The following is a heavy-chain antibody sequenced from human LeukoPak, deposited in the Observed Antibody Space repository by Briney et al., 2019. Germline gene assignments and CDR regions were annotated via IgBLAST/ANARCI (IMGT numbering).Heavy chain of an antibody. Sequence: GGSLRLSCAASGFSFSSYGMHSVRQAPGKGLEGVAVISYDGSNKYYADSVKGRFTISRDNSKNTLYLQMNSLRAEDTAVYYCAKDWVSSSSDYWGQGTLVTVSS. D-gene: IGHD6-6*01. CDR2: ISYDGSNK. J-gene: IGHJ4*02. CDR3: AKDWVSSSSDY. CDR1: GFSFSSYG. V-gene: IGHV3-30*18.